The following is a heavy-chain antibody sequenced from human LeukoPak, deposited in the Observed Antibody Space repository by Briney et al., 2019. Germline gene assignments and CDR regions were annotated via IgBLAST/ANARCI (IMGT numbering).Heavy chain of an antibody. D-gene: IGHD6-19*01. V-gene: IGHV3-66*01. CDR3: ARNAYSSGWYGYFQH. J-gene: IGHJ1*01. CDR2: LYGGGSA. CDR1: GFSVSSNY. Sequence: GGSLRLPCAASGFSVSSNYMSWVRQAPGKGLEWVSVLYGGGSAYYPDSVKGRFTISRDNSKNTLYLQMNSLRAEDTAVYYCARNAYSSGWYGYFQHWGQGTLVTVSS.